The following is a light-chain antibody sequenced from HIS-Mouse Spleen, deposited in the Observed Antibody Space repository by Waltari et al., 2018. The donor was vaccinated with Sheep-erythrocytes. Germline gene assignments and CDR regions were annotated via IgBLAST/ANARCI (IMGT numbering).Light chain of an antibody. CDR2: GAS. Sequence: ETVLTQSPGTLSLSPGERATLSCRASQSVSSSYLAWYQQKPGQAPRLRIYGASSRATGIPDRFSGSGSGTDFTLTISRLEPEDFAVYYCQQYGSSHTFGGGTKVEIK. CDR1: QSVSSSY. CDR3: QQYGSSHT. J-gene: IGKJ4*01. V-gene: IGKV3-20*01.